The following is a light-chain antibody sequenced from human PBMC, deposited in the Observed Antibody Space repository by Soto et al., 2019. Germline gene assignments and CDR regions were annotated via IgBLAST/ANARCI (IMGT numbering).Light chain of an antibody. J-gene: IGLJ1*01. CDR3: CSYTSSITNV. Sequence: SVLNQPASVSGSPGQSITISCTGTSSDVGGYNYVSWYQQHPGKAPKLMIYEVSYRPSGVSDRFSGSKSGNTASLTISGLQAEAEADYYCCSYTSSITNVFGTGTKVTAL. CDR1: SSDVGGYNY. V-gene: IGLV2-14*01. CDR2: EVS.